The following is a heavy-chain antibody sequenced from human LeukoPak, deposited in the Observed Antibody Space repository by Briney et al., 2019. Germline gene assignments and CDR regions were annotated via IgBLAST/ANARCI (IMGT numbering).Heavy chain of an antibody. Sequence: PGGSLRLSCAASGFTFSSYGMHWVRQAPGKGLEWVAVISYDGSNKYYADSVKGRFTISRDNSKNTLYLQMNSLRAEDTAVYYCARDYDILAGYHHYFDYWGQGSLVTVSS. D-gene: IGHD3-9*01. V-gene: IGHV3-30*03. CDR2: ISYDGSNK. J-gene: IGHJ4*02. CDR3: ARDYDILAGYHHYFDY. CDR1: GFTFSSYG.